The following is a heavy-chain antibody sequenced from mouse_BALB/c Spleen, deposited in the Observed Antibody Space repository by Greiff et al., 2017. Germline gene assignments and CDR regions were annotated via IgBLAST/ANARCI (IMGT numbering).Heavy chain of an antibody. V-gene: IGHV1-26*01. Sequence: EVKLQESGPELVKPGASMKISCKASGYSFTGYTMNWVKQRHGKNLEWIGLINPYNGGTSYNQKFKGKATLTVAKSSSTAYMELLSLTSGDSAVYYCARSVYGKYAMDYWGQGTSVTVSS. D-gene: IGHD2-10*02. CDR3: ARSVYGKYAMDY. CDR1: GYSFTGYT. J-gene: IGHJ4*01. CDR2: INPYNGGT.